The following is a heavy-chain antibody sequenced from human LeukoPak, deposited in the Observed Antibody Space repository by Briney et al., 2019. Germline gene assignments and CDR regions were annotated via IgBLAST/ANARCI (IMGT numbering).Heavy chain of an antibody. CDR2: MNPNSGGT. V-gene: IGHV1-2*02. J-gene: IGHJ5*02. Sequence: ASVTVSCKASGYTLTVYYMHWVRQAPGQGLEWMGWMNPNSGGTEYAQKFQGRVTMTRDTSISTAYMELSRLRSDDTAMYYCARDKLGLGELSLYDQWGQGTLVTVFS. CDR1: GYTLTVYY. D-gene: IGHD3-16*02. CDR3: ARDKLGLGELSLYDQ.